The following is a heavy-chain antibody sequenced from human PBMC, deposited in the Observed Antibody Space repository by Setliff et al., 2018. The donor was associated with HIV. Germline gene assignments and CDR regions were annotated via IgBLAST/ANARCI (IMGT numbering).Heavy chain of an antibody. J-gene: IGHJ6*03. CDR1: GGTFSRNP. Sequence: VASVKVACKASGGTFSRNPISWVRQAPGQGLEWMGGITPIFGTTKYAQKFQGRVTITADESRTTAYLDLNSLRSEDTAVYYCATAGEMATIGYSYYYMCVWGKGTTVTVSS. CDR2: ITPIFGTT. V-gene: IGHV1-69*13. CDR3: ATAGEMATIGYSYYYMCV. D-gene: IGHD3-10*01.